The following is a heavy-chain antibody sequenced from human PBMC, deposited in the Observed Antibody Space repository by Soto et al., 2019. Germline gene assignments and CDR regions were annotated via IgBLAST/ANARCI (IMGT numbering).Heavy chain of an antibody. Sequence: PSETLSLTCTVSGGSISSGGYYWSWIRQHPGKGLEWIGYIYYSGSTYYNPSLKSRVTISVDTSKNQFSLKLTSVTAADTAVYYCARVGSKSFYYATDVWGQGTTVTVSS. J-gene: IGHJ6*02. CDR2: IYYSGST. D-gene: IGHD4-4*01. CDR3: ARVGSKSFYYATDV. V-gene: IGHV4-31*03. CDR1: GGSISSGGYY.